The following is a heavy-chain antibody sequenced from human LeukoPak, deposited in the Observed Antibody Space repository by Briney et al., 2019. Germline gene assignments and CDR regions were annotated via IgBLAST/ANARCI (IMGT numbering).Heavy chain of an antibody. D-gene: IGHD4-17*01. CDR3: ARYGAVTTNFDY. CDR1: GGSFSGYY. J-gene: IGHJ4*02. CDR2: INHSGST. Sequence: PSETLSLTCAVYGGSFSGYYWSWIRQPPGKGLAWIGEINHSGSTNYNPSLKSRVTISVDTSKNQFSLKLSSVTAADTAVYYCARYGAVTTNFDYWGQGTLVTVSS. V-gene: IGHV4-34*01.